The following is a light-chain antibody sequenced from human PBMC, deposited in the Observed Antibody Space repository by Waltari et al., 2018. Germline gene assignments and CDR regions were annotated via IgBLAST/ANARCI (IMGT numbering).Light chain of an antibody. J-gene: IGKJ1*01. CDR3: HQCAHSPRT. V-gene: IGKV3-20*01. CDR2: DTD. CDR1: ETVTNNY. Sequence: EIVLTQSPGTLSLSPGERATLSCRASETVTNNYLACFQQTPGQTPRLLIYDTDFRAPGVPDRFSGRASGTDFTLTISRLEPEDFAVYYCHQCAHSPRTFGQGTRVEIK.